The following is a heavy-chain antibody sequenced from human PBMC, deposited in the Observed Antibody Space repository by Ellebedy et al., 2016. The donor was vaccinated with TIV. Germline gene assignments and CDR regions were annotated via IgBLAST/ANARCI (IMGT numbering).Heavy chain of an antibody. J-gene: IGHJ4*02. D-gene: IGHD5-12*01. V-gene: IGHV3-7*01. Sequence: GGSLRLSCTDSGFTSSSYWMIWVRQAPGKGLEWVANIKHDGSEEYYVDSVKGRFTISRDNAKNSLYLQMNSLRAEDTAVYYCARDFGHSGYDLLDYWGQGTLVTVSS. CDR1: GFTSSSYW. CDR3: ARDFGHSGYDLLDY. CDR2: IKHDGSEE.